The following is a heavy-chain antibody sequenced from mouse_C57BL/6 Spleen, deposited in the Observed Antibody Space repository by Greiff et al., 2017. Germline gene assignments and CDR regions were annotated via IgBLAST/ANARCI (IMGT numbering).Heavy chain of an antibody. D-gene: IGHD1-1*01. Sequence: DVHLVESGPGLVKPSPSLSLTCSVTGYSITSGYYWNWIRQFPGNKLEWMGYISYDGSNNYNPSLKNRISITRDTSKNQFFLKLNSVTTEDTATYYCARESSSYYFDYWGQGTTLTVSS. CDR3: ARESSSYYFDY. CDR1: GYSITSGYY. CDR2: ISYDGSN. V-gene: IGHV3-6*01. J-gene: IGHJ2*01.